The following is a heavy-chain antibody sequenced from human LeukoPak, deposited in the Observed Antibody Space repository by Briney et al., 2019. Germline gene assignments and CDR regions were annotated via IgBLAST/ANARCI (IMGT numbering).Heavy chain of an antibody. D-gene: IGHD3-10*01. Sequence: GSLRLSCAASGFTGRSNYMSWGRQAPGKGLEWVSVIYSGGSTYYADSVKGRFTISRDNSKNTLYLQMNSLRAEDTAVYYCARMRWFGEPYYFDYWGQGTLVTVSS. J-gene: IGHJ4*02. CDR3: ARMRWFGEPYYFDY. V-gene: IGHV3-53*01. CDR2: IYSGGST. CDR1: GFTGRSNY.